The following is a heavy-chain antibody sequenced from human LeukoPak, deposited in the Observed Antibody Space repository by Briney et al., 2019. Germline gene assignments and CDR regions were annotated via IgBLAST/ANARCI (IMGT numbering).Heavy chain of an antibody. Sequence: GGSLRLSGAASGFNFIDYGINWVRQAPGKGLEWVSYISSSGSTTDYADSVKGRFTISRDNTKKSLYLQMNSLRAEDTAVYYCAFSGLSTIVYWGQGTLVTVSS. CDR1: GFNFIDYG. V-gene: IGHV3-48*03. CDR3: AFSGLSTIVY. CDR2: ISSSGSTT. D-gene: IGHD2-15*01. J-gene: IGHJ4*02.